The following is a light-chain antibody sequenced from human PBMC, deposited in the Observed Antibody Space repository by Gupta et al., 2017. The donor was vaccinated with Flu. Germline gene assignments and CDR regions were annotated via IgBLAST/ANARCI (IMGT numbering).Light chain of an antibody. CDR3: QQRSVWVT. V-gene: IGKV3-11*01. CDR2: DAS. J-gene: IGKJ4*01. Sequence: SPATLSLSAGERATLSCRASQSVGMYLGWYQQKPGQAPRLLIYDASNRATGIPVRFSGSGSGIDFTLTISSLEPEDSAVYYCQQRSVWVTFGGGTKVEIK. CDR1: QSVGMY.